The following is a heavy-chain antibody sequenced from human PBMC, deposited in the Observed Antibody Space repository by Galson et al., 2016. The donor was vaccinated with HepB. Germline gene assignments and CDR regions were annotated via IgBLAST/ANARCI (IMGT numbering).Heavy chain of an antibody. D-gene: IGHD5-24*01. CDR3: VRLTKMGLRRSFDY. CDR2: IDSDGHSQ. J-gene: IGHJ4*02. Sequence: SLRLSCAASGFIFGNYWMHWVRQAPGKGLVWVSRIDSDGHSQNYADSVKGCFIISRDNAKNTLYLQMNSLRAEDTAMYYCVRLTKMGLRRSFDYWGQGTLVTVSS. V-gene: IGHV3-74*01. CDR1: GFIFGNYW.